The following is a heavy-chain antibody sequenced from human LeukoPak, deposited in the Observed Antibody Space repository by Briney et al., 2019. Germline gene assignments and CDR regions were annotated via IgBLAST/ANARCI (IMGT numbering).Heavy chain of an antibody. D-gene: IGHD3-10*01. CDR3: ARGHYYGSGSYYNDAFDI. Sequence: SGGSLRLSCAASGFTFSNYNMNWVRQAPGKGLEWVSYISTSGRAIFYADSVKGRFTISRDNAKNSLFLQMNSLRAEDTAVYYCARGHYYGSGSYYNDAFDIWGQGTMVTVSS. CDR2: ISTSGRAI. J-gene: IGHJ3*02. CDR1: GFTFSNYN. V-gene: IGHV3-48*01.